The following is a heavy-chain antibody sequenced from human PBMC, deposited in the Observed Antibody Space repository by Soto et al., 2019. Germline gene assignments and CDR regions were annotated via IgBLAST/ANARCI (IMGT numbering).Heavy chain of an antibody. V-gene: IGHV4-34*01. J-gene: IGHJ3*02. D-gene: IGHD2-21*02. CDR1: GGSFSGYY. CDR3: ARGGIAYCGGDCPDDAFDI. CDR2: INHSGST. Sequence: QVQLQQWGAGLLKPSETLSLTCAVYGGSFSGYYWSWIRQPPGKGLEWIGEINHSGSTNYNPSLKSRVTISVDTSKNQCSLKLSSVTAADTAVYYCARGGIAYCGGDCPDDAFDIWGQGTMVTVSS.